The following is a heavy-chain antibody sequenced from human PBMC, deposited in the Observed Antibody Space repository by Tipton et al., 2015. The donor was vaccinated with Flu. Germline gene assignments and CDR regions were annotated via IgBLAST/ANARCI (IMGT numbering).Heavy chain of an antibody. J-gene: IGHJ5*02. V-gene: IGHV4-39*07. Sequence: LSLTCTIYGDSIRSSNYYWGWIRQPPGKGLEWIGNTFHSGNTYLNPSLKSRVTISIDTSKNQFSLKLSSVTAADTAVYYCARRDYSNYVSEPKNWFDPWGQGALVTVSS. D-gene: IGHD4-11*01. CDR2: TFHSGNT. CDR3: ARRDYSNYVSEPKNWFDP. CDR1: GDSIRSSNYY.